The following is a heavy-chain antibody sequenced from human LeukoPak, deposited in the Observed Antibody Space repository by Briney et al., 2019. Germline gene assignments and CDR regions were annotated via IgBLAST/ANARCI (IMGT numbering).Heavy chain of an antibody. CDR1: GFTFSDYY. Sequence: GGSLRLSCVASGFTFSDYYMSWIRQAPGKGLEWVSYISSSGSTIYYADSVKGRFTISRDNAMNSLYLQMNSLRAEDTAVYYCARAGNLNYYYGMDVWGQGTTVTVSS. D-gene: IGHD6-13*01. J-gene: IGHJ6*02. V-gene: IGHV3-11*01. CDR3: ARAGNLNYYYGMDV. CDR2: ISSSGSTI.